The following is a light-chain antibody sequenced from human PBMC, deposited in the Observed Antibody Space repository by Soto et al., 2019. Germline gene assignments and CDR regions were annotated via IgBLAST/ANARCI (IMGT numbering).Light chain of an antibody. V-gene: IGLV1-40*01. CDR3: PSYDSGLSDWV. CDR1: NSNIGAGYD. CDR2: ANS. Sequence: QSVLTQPPSVSGAPGQRVIISCTGSNSNIGAGYDVHWYQHLPGTAPKLLIYANSNRPSGVPDRFSGSNSGTSASLAITGFQAEDETDYYCPSYDSGLSDWVLGGGTKPTVL. J-gene: IGLJ3*02.